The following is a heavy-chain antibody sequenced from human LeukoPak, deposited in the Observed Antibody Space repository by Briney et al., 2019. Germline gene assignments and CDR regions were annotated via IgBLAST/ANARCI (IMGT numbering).Heavy chain of an antibody. Sequence: GGSLRLSCAGSGFTVSSNFMSWVRQAPGKGLEWVSILYSGGNTYYAESVKGRFTISRDNSKNTLYLQMNSLRAEDTAMYYCARYCSSSSCSSSAYSEYESKGTLDYWGQGTLVTVSS. D-gene: IGHD2-2*01. CDR2: LYSGGNT. J-gene: IGHJ4*02. V-gene: IGHV3-53*01. CDR1: GFTVSSNF. CDR3: ARYCSSSSCSSSAYSEYESKGTLDY.